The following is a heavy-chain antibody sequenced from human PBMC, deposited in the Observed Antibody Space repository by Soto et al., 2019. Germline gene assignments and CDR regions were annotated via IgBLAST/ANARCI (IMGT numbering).Heavy chain of an antibody. J-gene: IGHJ4*02. CDR3: ARGVGDFWSGSQYYFDY. Sequence: SVKVSCKASGGTFSSYAISWVRQAPGQGLEWMGGIIPIFGTANYAQKFQGRVTITADESTSTAYMELSSLRSEDTAVYYCARGVGDFWSGSQYYFDYWGQGTLVTVSS. CDR2: IIPIFGTA. V-gene: IGHV1-69*13. D-gene: IGHD3-3*01. CDR1: GGTFSSYA.